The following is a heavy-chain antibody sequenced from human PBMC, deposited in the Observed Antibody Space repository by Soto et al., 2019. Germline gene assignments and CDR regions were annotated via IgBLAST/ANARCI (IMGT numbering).Heavy chain of an antibody. CDR3: TTPRTSTLASYYYYGMDV. CDR2: IKSKTDGGTT. V-gene: IGHV3-15*07. J-gene: IGHJ6*02. D-gene: IGHD3-3*02. CDR1: GFTFSNAW. Sequence: GGSLRLSCAASGFTFSNAWMNWVRQAPGEGLEWVGRIKSKTDGGTTDYAAPVKGRFTISRDDSRNTLYLQMNSLKIEDTAVYYCTTPRTSTLASYYYYGMDVWGQGTTVTVSS.